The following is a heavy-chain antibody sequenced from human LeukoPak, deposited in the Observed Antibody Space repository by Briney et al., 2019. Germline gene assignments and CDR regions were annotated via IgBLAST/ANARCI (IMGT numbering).Heavy chain of an antibody. CDR3: ARVARGALYYDYVWGSYRYDFDY. CDR2: IKQDGSEK. J-gene: IGHJ4*02. Sequence: GGSLRLSCAASGFTFSDYYMSWVRQAPGKGLEWVANIKQDGSEKYYVDSVKGRFTISRDNAKNSLYLQMNSLRAEDTAVYYCARVARGALYYDYVWGSYRYDFDYWGQGTLVTVSS. D-gene: IGHD3-16*02. V-gene: IGHV3-7*01. CDR1: GFTFSDYY.